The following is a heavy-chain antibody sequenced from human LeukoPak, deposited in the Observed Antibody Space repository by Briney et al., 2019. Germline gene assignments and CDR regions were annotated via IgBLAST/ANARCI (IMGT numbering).Heavy chain of an antibody. D-gene: IGHD3-9*01. J-gene: IGHJ4*02. Sequence: PGGSLRLSCGASGITFSNYGMHWVRQAPGKGLEWVAFIRYDGNNKHYADSVKGRFTISRDNSKSTLYLQMNSLRPEDTAVYYCANGPHYNILTGYYKVRSHLDYWGQGTLVTVSP. CDR1: GITFSNYG. V-gene: IGHV3-30*02. CDR3: ANGPHYNILTGYYKVRSHLDY. CDR2: IRYDGNNK.